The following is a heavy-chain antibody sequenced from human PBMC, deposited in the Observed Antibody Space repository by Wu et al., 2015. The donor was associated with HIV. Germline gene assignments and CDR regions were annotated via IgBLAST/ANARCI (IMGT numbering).Heavy chain of an antibody. CDR2: INPNSGGT. Sequence: QVQLVQSGAEVKKPGASVKVSCKASGYTFTGYYMHWVRQAPGQGLEWMGWINPNSGGTNYAQKFQGRVTMTRDTSISTAYMELSRLRSDDTAVYYCARDRGIVGATNAAFDIWGQGTMVTVSS. CDR1: GYTFTGYY. J-gene: IGHJ3*02. V-gene: IGHV1-2*02. D-gene: IGHD1-26*01. CDR3: ARDRGIVGATNAAFDI.